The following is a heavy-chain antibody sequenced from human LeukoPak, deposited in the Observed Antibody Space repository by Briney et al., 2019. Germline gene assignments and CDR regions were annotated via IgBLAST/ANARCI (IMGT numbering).Heavy chain of an antibody. CDR3: AKTLHIYASRPTFDY. J-gene: IGHJ4*02. V-gene: IGHV3-23*01. Sequence: GGSLRLSCAASGFTFSSYSMNWVRQAPGKGLEWVSAISGSGGSTYYADSVKGRFTISRDNSKNTLYLQMNSLRAEDTAVYYCAKTLHIYASRPTFDYWGQGTLVTVSS. CDR2: ISGSGGST. D-gene: IGHD5/OR15-5a*01. CDR1: GFTFSSYS.